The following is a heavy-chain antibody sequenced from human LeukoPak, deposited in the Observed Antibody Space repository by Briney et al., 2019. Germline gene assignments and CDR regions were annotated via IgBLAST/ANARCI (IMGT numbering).Heavy chain of an antibody. Sequence: SETLSLTCSVSGGSITNYHWSWIRQPPGKRLEWIGYIRSGESAMYNPSLESRVTMSVDTPMNHFSLRLNSLTAADTAVYYCARHDPRGGSYDYWGQGTLVTVSS. CDR2: IRSGESA. D-gene: IGHD1-26*01. J-gene: IGHJ4*02. CDR1: GGSITNYH. CDR3: ARHDPRGGSYDY. V-gene: IGHV4-59*08.